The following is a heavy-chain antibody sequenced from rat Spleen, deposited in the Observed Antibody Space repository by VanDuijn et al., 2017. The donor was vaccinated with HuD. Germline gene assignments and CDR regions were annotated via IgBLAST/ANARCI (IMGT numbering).Heavy chain of an antibody. Sequence: QVQLKESGPGLVQPSQTLSLTCTVSGFSLTTNGVSWVRQPPGKGLEWIAAISSGGVTYYNSALKSRLSISRDTSKSQVFLKMNSLQTEDTAMYFCARGSVFFDYWGRGVMVTVSS. J-gene: IGHJ2*01. CDR2: ISSGGVT. CDR3: ARGSVFFDY. CDR1: GFSLTTNG. V-gene: IGHV2S12*01.